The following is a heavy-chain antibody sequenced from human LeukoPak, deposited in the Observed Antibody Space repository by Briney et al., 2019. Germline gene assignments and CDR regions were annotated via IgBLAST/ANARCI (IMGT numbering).Heavy chain of an antibody. CDR3: ARDSSAPGYYYYMDV. CDR1: GFKFSNYG. J-gene: IGHJ6*03. V-gene: IGHV3-30*02. Sequence: PGGSLRLSCAASGFKFSNYGVHWVRQAPGKGLEWVAFIRFDGSNKYYADSVKGRFTISRDNSKNTLYLQMNSLRAEDTAVYYCARDSSAPGYYYYMDVWGKGTTVTVSS. CDR2: IRFDGSNK. D-gene: IGHD3-10*01.